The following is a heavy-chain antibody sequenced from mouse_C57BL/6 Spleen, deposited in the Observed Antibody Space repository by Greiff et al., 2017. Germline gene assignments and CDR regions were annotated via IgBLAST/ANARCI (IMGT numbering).Heavy chain of an antibody. D-gene: IGHD1-1*01. Sequence: DVMLVESGGGLVKPGGSLKLSCAASGFTFSDYGMHWVRQAPEKGLEWVAYISSGSSTIYYADTVKGRFTISRDNAKNTLFLQMTSLRSEDTAMYYCARLTTGVATVRDYYAMDYWGQGTSVTVSS. CDR1: GFTFSDYG. V-gene: IGHV5-17*01. CDR2: ISSGSSTI. J-gene: IGHJ4*01. CDR3: ARLTTGVATVRDYYAMDY.